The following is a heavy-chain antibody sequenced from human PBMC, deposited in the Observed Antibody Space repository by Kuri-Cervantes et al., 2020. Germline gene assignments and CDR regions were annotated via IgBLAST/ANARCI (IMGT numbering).Heavy chain of an antibody. CDR2: IYYSGST. Sequence: SETLSLTCTVSGGSISSYYWSWIRQPPGKGLEWIGYIYYSGSTNYNPSLKSRVTISVDTSKNQFSLKLSYVTAADTAIYYCARDYRRYLDYWGQGTLVTVSS. V-gene: IGHV4-59*01. D-gene: IGHD1-14*01. CDR3: ARDYRRYLDY. J-gene: IGHJ4*02. CDR1: GGSISSYY.